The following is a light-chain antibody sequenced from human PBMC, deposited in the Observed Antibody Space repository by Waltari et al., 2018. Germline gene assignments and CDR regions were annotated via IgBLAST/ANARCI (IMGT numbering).Light chain of an antibody. CDR1: KNDVGTYDL. CDR2: QGT. Sequence: QSALTQPASMSASPGQSITIPCTATKNDVGTYDLVSWYQQHPGRAPKLLIFQGTKRPSEVSGRFSGSKSADTASLTISGLQPEDEADYYCCSYAGTWLFGGGTKVTVL. CDR3: CSYAGTWL. J-gene: IGLJ3*02. V-gene: IGLV2-23*01.